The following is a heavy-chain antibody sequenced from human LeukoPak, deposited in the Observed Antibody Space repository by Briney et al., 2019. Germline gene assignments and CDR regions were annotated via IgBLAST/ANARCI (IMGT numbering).Heavy chain of an antibody. V-gene: IGHV4-39*01. CDR3: ARPPDGTSSGYDY. CDR2: IYYSGST. J-gene: IGHJ4*02. Sequence: SETLSLTCTVSGGYIRSSSYYWGWIRQPPGKGLEWIGSIYYSGSTYYNPSLKSRVTISVDTSKNQISLKLSSVTAADTAVYYCARPPDGTSSGYDYWGQGTLVTVSS. CDR1: GGYIRSSSYY. D-gene: IGHD3-22*01.